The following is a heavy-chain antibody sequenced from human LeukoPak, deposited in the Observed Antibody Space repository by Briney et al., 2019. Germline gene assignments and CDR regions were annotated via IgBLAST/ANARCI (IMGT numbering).Heavy chain of an antibody. V-gene: IGHV4-38-2*01. CDR2: IYHSGNT. Sequence: SETLSLTCAVSGYSISSGYYWGCIRPPPGKGLEWIGSIYHSGNTNYNPSLKSRVTISGDTSKNQFSLKGSSVTAADTAPYYCARWYSSSGYLDYWGQGTLVTVSS. J-gene: IGHJ4*02. CDR1: GYSISSGYY. CDR3: ARWYSSSGYLDY. D-gene: IGHD6-6*01.